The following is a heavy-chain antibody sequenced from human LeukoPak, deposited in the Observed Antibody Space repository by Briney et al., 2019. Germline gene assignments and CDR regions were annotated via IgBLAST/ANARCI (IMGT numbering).Heavy chain of an antibody. D-gene: IGHD3-10*01. V-gene: IGHV3-23*01. CDR3: AKEGVTMVRGVMSAGHYYYYMDV. CDR2: ISGSGGST. CDR1: GFTFGDYA. J-gene: IGHJ6*03. Sequence: PGGSLRLSCTASGFTFGDYAMSWFRQAPGKGLEWVSAISGSGGSTYYADSVKGRFTISRDNSKNTLYLQMNSLRAEDTAVYYCAKEGVTMVRGVMSAGHYYYYMDVWGKGTTVTISS.